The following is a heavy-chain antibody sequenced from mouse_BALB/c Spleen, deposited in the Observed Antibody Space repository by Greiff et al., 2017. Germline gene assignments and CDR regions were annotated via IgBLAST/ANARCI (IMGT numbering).Heavy chain of an antibody. D-gene: IGHD1-1*01. J-gene: IGHJ2*01. CDR2: IDPSDSET. CDR3: ARKANYGYFDY. V-gene: IGHV1-52*01. CDR1: GYSFTSYW. Sequence: QVQLQQSGPQLVRPGASVKISCKASGYSFTSYWMHWVKQRPGQGLEWIGMIDPSDSETHYNQKFKDKAILTVDKSSSTAYMQLSSLTSEDSAVYYCARKANYGYFDYWGQGTTLTVSS.